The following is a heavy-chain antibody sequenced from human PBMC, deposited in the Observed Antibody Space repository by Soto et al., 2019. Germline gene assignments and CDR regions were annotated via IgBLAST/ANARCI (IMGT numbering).Heavy chain of an antibody. CDR2: INPNSGGT. J-gene: IGHJ3*02. V-gene: IGHV1-2*04. CDR3: GRDPRGGSWYAFDI. Sequence: ASVKVSCKASGYTFTGYYMHWVRQAPGQGLEWMGWINPNSGGTNYAQKFQGWVTMTRDTSISTAYMELSRLRSDDTAVDYRGRDPRGGSWYAFDIWGQGTMVTGSS. D-gene: IGHD1-26*01. CDR1: GYTFTGYY.